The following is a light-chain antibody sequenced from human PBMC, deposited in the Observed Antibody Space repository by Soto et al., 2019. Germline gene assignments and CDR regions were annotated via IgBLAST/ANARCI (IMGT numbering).Light chain of an antibody. CDR2: GNS. Sequence: QSVLTQPPSVSGAPGQRVTISCTGCSSNIGAGYDVHWYQQLPGTAPKLLIYGNSNRPSGVPDRFSGSKSGTSASLAITGLQAEDEADYYCQSYDSSLSRYVFGTGTGHRP. V-gene: IGLV1-40*01. CDR3: QSYDSSLSRYV. J-gene: IGLJ1*01. CDR1: SSNIGAGYD.